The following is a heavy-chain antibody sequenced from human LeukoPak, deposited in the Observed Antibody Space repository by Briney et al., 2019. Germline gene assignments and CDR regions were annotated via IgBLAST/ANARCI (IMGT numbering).Heavy chain of an antibody. D-gene: IGHD6-13*01. CDR3: ARVGRDSRANWFDP. Sequence: GGSLRLSCATSGFTFNNYNMNWVRQAPGKGLEWVSAITGSGGRTYYADSVKGRFTISRDNSKNTLYLQMNSLRAEDTAVYYCARVGRDSRANWFDPWGQGTLVTVSS. J-gene: IGHJ5*02. CDR1: GFTFNNYN. CDR2: ITGSGGRT. V-gene: IGHV3-23*01.